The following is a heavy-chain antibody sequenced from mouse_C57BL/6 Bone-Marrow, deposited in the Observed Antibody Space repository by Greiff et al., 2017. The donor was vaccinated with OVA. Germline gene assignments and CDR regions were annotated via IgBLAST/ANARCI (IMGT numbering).Heavy chain of an antibody. D-gene: IGHD1-1*01. V-gene: IGHV14-4*01. CDR2: IDPENGDT. CDR1: GFNIKDDY. Sequence: EVHLVESGAELVRPGASVKLSCTASGFNIKDDYMHWVKQRPEQGLEWIGWIDPENGDTEYASKFQGKATITADTSSNTAYLQLSSLTSEDTAVYYCTTSRYWYFDVWGTGTTVTVSS. J-gene: IGHJ1*03. CDR3: TTSRYWYFDV.